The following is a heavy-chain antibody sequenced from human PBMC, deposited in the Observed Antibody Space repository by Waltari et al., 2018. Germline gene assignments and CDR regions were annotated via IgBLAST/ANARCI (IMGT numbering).Heavy chain of an antibody. CDR1: GYTFTSYD. CDR3: ARGHNWNYVLNWFDP. D-gene: IGHD1-7*01. V-gene: IGHV1-8*01. J-gene: IGHJ5*02. Sequence: QVQLVQSGAEVKKPGASVKVSCKASGYTFTSYDINWVRQATGQGLEWMGWMNPNRGNTGYAQKCQGRVTMTRNTSISTAYMELSSLRSEDTAVYYCARGHNWNYVLNWFDPWGQGTLVTVSS. CDR2: MNPNRGNT.